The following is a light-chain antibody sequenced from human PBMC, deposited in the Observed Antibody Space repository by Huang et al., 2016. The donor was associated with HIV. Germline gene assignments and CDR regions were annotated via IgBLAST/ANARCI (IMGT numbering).Light chain of an antibody. V-gene: IGKV3-15*01. CDR3: QQYNNWPPEVT. Sequence: EIVLTQSPATLSVSPGERATLSCRASQSISTYLAWYQPKPAQAPRLLIYGASTRASGIPARFSGSGSGTEFTLTISSLQSEDFAVYYCQQYNNWPPEVTFGPGTKVDIK. J-gene: IGKJ3*01. CDR1: QSISTY. CDR2: GAS.